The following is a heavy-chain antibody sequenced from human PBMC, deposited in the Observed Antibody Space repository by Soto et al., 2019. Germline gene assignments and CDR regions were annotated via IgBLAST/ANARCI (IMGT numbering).Heavy chain of an antibody. J-gene: IGHJ4*02. CDR1: GFTFTNYW. CDR2: IKQDGREE. D-gene: IGHD2-2*01. Sequence: GGSLRLSCAVSGFTFTNYWMTWVRQTPGKGLEWVASIKQDGREEYYLDSVRGRFTISRDNAKNSLYLQMDSLRAEDTAVYYCVRVGRYCSSTSCFGFDYWGQGTLVTVSS. CDR3: VRVGRYCSSTSCFGFDY. V-gene: IGHV3-7*01.